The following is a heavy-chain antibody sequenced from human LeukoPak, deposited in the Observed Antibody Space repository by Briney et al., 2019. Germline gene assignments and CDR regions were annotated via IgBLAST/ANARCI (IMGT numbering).Heavy chain of an antibody. Sequence: GGSLRLSCAASGFTFSSYSMNWVRQAPGKGLEWVSSISGTSTYIYYADSVKGRFTISRDNAKNTLYLQMNSLRAEDTAVYYCAKDLYGGIVALDYGGQGTLVPSPQ. CDR1: GFTFSSYS. D-gene: IGHD4-23*01. J-gene: IGHJ4*02. V-gene: IGHV3-21*01. CDR3: AKDLYGGIVALDY. CDR2: ISGTSTYI.